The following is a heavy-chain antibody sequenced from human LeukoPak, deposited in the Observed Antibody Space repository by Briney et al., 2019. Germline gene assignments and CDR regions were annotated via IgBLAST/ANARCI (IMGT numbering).Heavy chain of an antibody. CDR3: ARAPGYQLLFWFDP. CDR1: GYTFTSYD. J-gene: IGHJ5*02. CDR2: MNPNSGNT. V-gene: IGHV1-8*03. Sequence: ASVKVSCKASGYTFTSYDINWVRQATGQGLEWMGWMNPNSGNTGYAQKFQGRVTITRNTSISTAYMELSSLRSEDTAVYYCARAPGYQLLFWFDPWGQGTLVTVSS. D-gene: IGHD2-2*01.